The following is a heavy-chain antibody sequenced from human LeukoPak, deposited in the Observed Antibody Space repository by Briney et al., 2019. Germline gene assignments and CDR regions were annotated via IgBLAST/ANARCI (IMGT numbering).Heavy chain of an antibody. CDR1: GYTFTSYD. J-gene: IGHJ3*02. CDR2: MNPNSGNT. V-gene: IGHV1-8*03. Sequence: GASVKVSCKASGYTFTSYDINWVRQATGQGLEWMGWMNPNSGNTGYAQKFQGRVTITRNTSISTAYMELSSLRSEDTAVYYCARVLRYCSGGSCYERAFDIWGQGTMVTVSS. D-gene: IGHD2-15*01. CDR3: ARVLRYCSGGSCYERAFDI.